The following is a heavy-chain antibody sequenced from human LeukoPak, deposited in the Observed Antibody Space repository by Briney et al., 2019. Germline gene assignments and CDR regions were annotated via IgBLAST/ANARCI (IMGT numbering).Heavy chain of an antibody. D-gene: IGHD3-16*01. Sequence: GGSLRLSCVASGFTFSNYWLTWVRQAPGKGLECVANIKQDGSEKSYVDSVKGRFTISRDNAKNSVYLQMNSLRVEDTAVYYCARDHVGGKYYYMDVWGKGTTVTVSS. V-gene: IGHV3-7*01. CDR3: ARDHVGGKYYYMDV. CDR2: IKQDGSEK. J-gene: IGHJ6*03. CDR1: GFTFSNYW.